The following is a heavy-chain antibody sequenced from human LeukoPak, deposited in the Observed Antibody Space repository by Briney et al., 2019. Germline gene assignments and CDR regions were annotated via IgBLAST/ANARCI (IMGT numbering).Heavy chain of an antibody. Sequence: GGSLRLSCAASGFTFSSYAMSWVRQAPGKGLEWVSAISGSGGSTYYADSVKGRFTISRDNSKNTLYLQMNSLRAEDTAVYYCARVRSGYYGTEQRGWFDPWGQGTLVTVSS. D-gene: IGHD3-22*01. CDR2: ISGSGGST. CDR1: GFTFSSYA. J-gene: IGHJ5*02. V-gene: IGHV3-23*01. CDR3: ARVRSGYYGTEQRGWFDP.